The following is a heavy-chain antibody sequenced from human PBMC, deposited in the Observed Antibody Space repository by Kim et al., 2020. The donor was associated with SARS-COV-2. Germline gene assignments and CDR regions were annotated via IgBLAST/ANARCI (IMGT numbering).Heavy chain of an antibody. J-gene: IGHJ4*02. CDR3: AGNLGAGAGRVY. Sequence: GGSLRLSCAASGFTVSSNYMSWVRQAPGKGLEWVSVIQSAGSTYYADSVKGRFTISRDNSKNTLYLQMNSLRAEDTAVYYCAGNLGAGAGRVYWGQGTLVTVYS. CDR1: GFTVSSNY. D-gene: IGHD3-10*01. CDR2: IQSAGST. V-gene: IGHV3-53*01.